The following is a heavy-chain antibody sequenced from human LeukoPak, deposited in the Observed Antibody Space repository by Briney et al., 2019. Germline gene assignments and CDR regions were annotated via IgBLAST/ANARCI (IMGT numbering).Heavy chain of an antibody. CDR2: ISSSSSYI. J-gene: IGHJ4*02. V-gene: IGHV3-21*01. CDR3: ARDGYSSSWSPLDRKMYYFDY. D-gene: IGHD6-13*01. Sequence: PGGSLRLSCAASGFTFSSYSMNWVRQAPGKGLEWVSSISSSSSYIYYADSVKGRFTISRDNAKNSLYLQMNSLRAEDTAVYYCARDGYSSSWSPLDRKMYYFDYWGQGTLVTVSS. CDR1: GFTFSSYS.